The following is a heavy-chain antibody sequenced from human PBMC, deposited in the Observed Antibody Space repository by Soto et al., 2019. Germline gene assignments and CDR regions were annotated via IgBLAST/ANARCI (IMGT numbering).Heavy chain of an antibody. D-gene: IGHD3-10*01. CDR2: IDGSGGIT. J-gene: IGHJ5*02. V-gene: IGHV3-23*01. Sequence: QLLQSGGGLVQPGGSLTLSCAASGFTFGTTDMSWVRQAPGEGLEWVSTIDGSGGITYYADSVKGRFTISRDNSRNTVYLQMNSLRCDDTAVYYCVKNSGWFNTWGQGALVTVSS. CDR1: GFTFGTTD. CDR3: VKNSGWFNT.